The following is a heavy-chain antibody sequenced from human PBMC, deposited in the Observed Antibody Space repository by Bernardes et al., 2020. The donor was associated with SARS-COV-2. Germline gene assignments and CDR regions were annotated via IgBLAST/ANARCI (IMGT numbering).Heavy chain of an antibody. V-gene: IGHV5-51*01. J-gene: IGHJ6*02. CDR1: GYSFTIYW. CDR2: IWPGDSDT. CDR3: ARREGSAANLDV. Sequence: GESLKISSKASGYSFTIYWIGWVRQMPGKGLEWMGSIWPGDSDTRYSPSFQGQVTISADESINTAYLQWSSLKASDSGIYYCARREGSAANLDVWGQGTTVTVSS.